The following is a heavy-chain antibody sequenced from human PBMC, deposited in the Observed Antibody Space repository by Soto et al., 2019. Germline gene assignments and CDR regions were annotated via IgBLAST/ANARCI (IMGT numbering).Heavy chain of an antibody. CDR1: GYTFTSYG. V-gene: IGHV1-18*04. CDR3: ERDLIEYYYDSSGYFDY. J-gene: IGHJ4*02. D-gene: IGHD3-22*01. CDR2: ISAYNGKT. Sequence: ASVKVSCKASGYTFTSYGISWVRQAPGQGLEWMGWISAYNGKTNYAQKLQGRVTMTTDTSTSTAYMELRSLRSDDTAVYYCERDLIEYYYDSSGYFDYWGQGTLVTVSS.